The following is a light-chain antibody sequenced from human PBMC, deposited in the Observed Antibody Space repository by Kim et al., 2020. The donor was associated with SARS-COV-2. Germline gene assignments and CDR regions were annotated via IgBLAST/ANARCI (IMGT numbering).Light chain of an antibody. V-gene: IGLV7-46*01. J-gene: IGLJ3*02. Sequence: TVTLTCSSTTESVTSHHYPFWFQQKPGHAPRTLIYDTDKRQSWTPTRFSGSLRGGEAALTLSSAQPEDEADYYCLLYYGGPRVFGGGTQLTVL. CDR3: LLYYGGPRV. CDR2: DTD. CDR1: TESVTSHHY.